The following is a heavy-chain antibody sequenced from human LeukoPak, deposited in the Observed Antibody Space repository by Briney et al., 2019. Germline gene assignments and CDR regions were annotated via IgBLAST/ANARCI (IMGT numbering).Heavy chain of an antibody. D-gene: IGHD6-13*01. V-gene: IGHV4-31*03. CDR2: TYYSGST. CDR1: GGSISSGSYY. J-gene: IGHJ5*02. CDR3: ATLASSWNWFDP. Sequence: SETLSLTCTVSGGSISSGSYYWSWIRQHPGKGLGWIGYTYYSGSTYYNPSLKSRVTILVDTSKNQISLNLSSVTAADTAVYYCATLASSWNWFDPWGQGTLVTVSS.